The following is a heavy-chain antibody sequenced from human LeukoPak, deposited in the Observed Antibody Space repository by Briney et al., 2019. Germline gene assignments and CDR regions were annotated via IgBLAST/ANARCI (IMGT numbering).Heavy chain of an antibody. D-gene: IGHD4-11*01. CDR3: AREESNQRGNYYYYMDV. J-gene: IGHJ6*03. CDR1: GFTFTSSA. CDR2: IVVGSGNT. V-gene: IGHV1-58*02. Sequence: ASVKVSCKASGFTFTSSAMQWVRQARGQRLEWIGWIVVGSGNTNYAQKFQERVTITRDMSTSTAYMELSSLRSEDTAVYYCAREESNQRGNYYYYMDVWGKGTTVTVSS.